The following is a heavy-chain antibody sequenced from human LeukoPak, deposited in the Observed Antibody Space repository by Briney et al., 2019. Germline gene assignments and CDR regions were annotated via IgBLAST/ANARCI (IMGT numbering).Heavy chain of an antibody. D-gene: IGHD1-26*01. CDR3: AHFKGGSFDF. CDR2: IYYSGNT. J-gene: IGHJ3*01. Sequence: PSETLSLTCTVSGGSISSSNYYWGWIRQPPGKGLEWIGSIYYSGNTYYNPSLKSQVTISVDTAKNQFSLKLTSVTAADTAVYYCAHFKGGSFDFWGQGTMVTVSP. CDR1: GGSISSSNYY. V-gene: IGHV4-39*01.